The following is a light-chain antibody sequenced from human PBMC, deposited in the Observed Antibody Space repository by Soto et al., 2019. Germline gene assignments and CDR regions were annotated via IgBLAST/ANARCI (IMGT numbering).Light chain of an antibody. J-gene: IGLJ2*01. CDR3: SSYAGSNNVL. CDR1: SSDVGGYNS. CDR2: EVN. V-gene: IGLV2-8*01. Sequence: TQPPSASGSPGQSVTISCTGTSSDVGGYNSVSWYQQHPDKAPKLMIYEVNKRPSGVPDRFSGSKSGNTASLTVSGLQAEDEADSYCSSYAGSNNVLFGGGTKLTVL.